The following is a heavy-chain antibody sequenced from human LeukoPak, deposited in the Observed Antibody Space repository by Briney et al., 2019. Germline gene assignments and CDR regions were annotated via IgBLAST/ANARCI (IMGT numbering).Heavy chain of an antibody. J-gene: IGHJ4*02. Sequence: GVSVTLSCAASVFTFRDYYMSGLRQARGKGLEWVSYISSSCSTIYYADSVKVRFTISRDNAKNSLSLQMNERRGHGTAVQCDARVVGPDYWGKGNRVRVS. CDR3: ARVVGPDY. CDR1: VFTFRDYY. CDR2: ISSSCSTI. D-gene: IGHD1-26*01. V-gene: IGHV3-11*01.